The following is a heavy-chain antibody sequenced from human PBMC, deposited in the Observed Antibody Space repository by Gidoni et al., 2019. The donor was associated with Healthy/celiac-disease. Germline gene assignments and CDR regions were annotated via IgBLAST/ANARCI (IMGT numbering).Heavy chain of an antibody. J-gene: IGHJ3*02. Sequence: QVQLVQSGAEVKKPGSSVKVSCKASGGTFSSYAISWVRQAPGQGLEWMGGIIPILGTANYAQKFQGRVTITADKSTSTAYMELSSLRSEDTAVYYCATTPSLIAVAGNDAFDIWGQGTMVTVSS. CDR2: IIPILGTA. V-gene: IGHV1-69*06. CDR3: ATTPSLIAVAGNDAFDI. CDR1: GGTFSSYA. D-gene: IGHD6-19*01.